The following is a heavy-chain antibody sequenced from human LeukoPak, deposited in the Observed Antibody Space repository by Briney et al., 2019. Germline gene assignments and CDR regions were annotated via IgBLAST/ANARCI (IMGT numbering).Heavy chain of an antibody. J-gene: IGHJ4*02. D-gene: IGHD3-22*01. V-gene: IGHV1-46*01. Sequence: ASVEVSCKASGYTFTSYYMHWVRQAPGQGLEWMGIINPSGGSTSYAQKFQGRVTMTRDTSTSTVYMELSSLRSEDTAVYYCARSYDSSGYYGGYWFDYWGQGTLVTVSS. CDR1: GYTFTSYY. CDR3: ARSYDSSGYYGGYWFDY. CDR2: INPSGGST.